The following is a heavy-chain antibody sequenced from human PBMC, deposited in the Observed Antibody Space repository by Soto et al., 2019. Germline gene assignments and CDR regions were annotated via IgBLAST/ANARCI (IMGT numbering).Heavy chain of an antibody. D-gene: IGHD2-21*01. V-gene: IGHV2-5*02. CDR2: IYWDDDK. CDR3: VQSRCGGDCLQSYSSHSYYGLDV. J-gene: IGHJ6*02. CDR1: GFSLSTTGVG. Sequence: QITLKESGPTLVKPTQTLTLTCTFSGFSLSTTGVGVGWIRQPPGKALEWLALIYWDDDKRYNPSLKSRLTLTKDTSKNLVVLTMTNMDPVDTATYYCVQSRCGGDCLQSYSSHSYYGLDVWGQGTTVTVSS.